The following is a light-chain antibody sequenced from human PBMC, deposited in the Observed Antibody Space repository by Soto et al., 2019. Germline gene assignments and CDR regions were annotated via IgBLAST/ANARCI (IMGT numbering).Light chain of an antibody. J-gene: IGKJ2*01. CDR1: QIITSGY. V-gene: IGKV3-20*01. Sequence: EIVLTQSPDTLSLSPGERATLSCRASQIITSGYLAWYQQTRGQAPRLLIYGASLRATGVPGRFSGSGSGTDFTLSISGLEPEDCALYYCQQYGSSPRTFGQGTKVEIK. CDR2: GAS. CDR3: QQYGSSPRT.